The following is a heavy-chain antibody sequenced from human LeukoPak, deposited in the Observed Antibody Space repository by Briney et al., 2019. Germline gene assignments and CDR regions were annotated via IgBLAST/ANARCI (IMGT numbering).Heavy chain of an antibody. CDR1: GFTFISYA. V-gene: IGHV3-30*04. Sequence: GRSLRLSCAPSGFTFISYAMHWVRHAPGKGLEWVALISYDGSNKYYADSVKGRFTISRDNSKNTLYLQMNSLRADDTAVYYCARARSLQFADGMDVWGQGTTVTVSS. J-gene: IGHJ6*02. D-gene: IGHD5-24*01. CDR3: ARARSLQFADGMDV. CDR2: ISYDGSNK.